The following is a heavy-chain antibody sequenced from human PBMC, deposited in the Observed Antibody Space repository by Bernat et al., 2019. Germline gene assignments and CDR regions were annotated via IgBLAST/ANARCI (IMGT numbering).Heavy chain of an antibody. CDR3: ARYFSNMDYFDY. V-gene: IGHV4-59*08. D-gene: IGHD2/OR15-2a*01. CDR1: GGSISSYY. J-gene: IGHJ4*02. CDR2: IHHSGST. Sequence: QVQLQESGPGLVKPAETLSLTCTVSGGSISSYYWSWIRQPPGKGLEWIEYIHHSGSTNYNPSLKSRVTILGDTSKNQFSLKLSSVTAADTAVYYCARYFSNMDYFDYWGQGALVTVSS.